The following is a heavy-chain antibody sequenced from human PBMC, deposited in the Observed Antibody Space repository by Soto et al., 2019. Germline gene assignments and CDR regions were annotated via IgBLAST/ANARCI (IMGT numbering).Heavy chain of an antibody. J-gene: IGHJ6*02. Sequence: PSQTLSLTCAISGDSVSSNSAAWNWIRQSPSRGLEWLGRTYYRSKWYNDYAVSVKSRITINPDTSKNQFSLQLNSVTPEDTAVYYCARVFFSVPEGRPEKFWSGYSYYYYYGMDVWGQGTTVTVSS. D-gene: IGHD3-3*01. CDR2: TYYRSKWYN. V-gene: IGHV6-1*01. CDR1: GDSVSSNSAA. CDR3: ARVFFSVPEGRPEKFWSGYSYYYYYGMDV.